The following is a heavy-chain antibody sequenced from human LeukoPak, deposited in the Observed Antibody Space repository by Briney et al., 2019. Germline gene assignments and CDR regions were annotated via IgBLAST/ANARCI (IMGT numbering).Heavy chain of an antibody. CDR1: GYTFTSYA. CDR2: INAGNGNT. Sequence: ASVKVSCKASGYTFTSYAMHWVRQAPGQRLEWMGWINAGNGNTKYSQKFQGRVTITRDTSASTAYMELSSLRSEDTAVYYCARDFAAAGSTLDYWGQGTLVTVSS. V-gene: IGHV1-3*01. CDR3: ARDFAAAGSTLDY. J-gene: IGHJ4*02. D-gene: IGHD6-13*01.